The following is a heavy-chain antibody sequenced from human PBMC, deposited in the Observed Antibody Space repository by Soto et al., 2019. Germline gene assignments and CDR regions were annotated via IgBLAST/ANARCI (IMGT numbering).Heavy chain of an antibody. CDR2: INHSGST. J-gene: IGHJ4*02. CDR3: ARGAPGDY. V-gene: IGHV4-34*01. CDR1: GGSFSGYY. Sequence: SETLSLTCSVYGGSFSGYYWSWIRQPPGKGLEWIGEINHSGSTNYNPSLKSRVTVSVDTSKNQFSLKLSSVTAADTAVYYCARGAPGDYWGQGNLVTVSS.